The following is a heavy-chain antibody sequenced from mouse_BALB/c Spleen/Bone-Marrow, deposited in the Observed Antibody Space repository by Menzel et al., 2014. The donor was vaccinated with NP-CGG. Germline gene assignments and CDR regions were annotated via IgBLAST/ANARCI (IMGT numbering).Heavy chain of an antibody. CDR2: ISSGGSYT. J-gene: IGHJ3*01. V-gene: IGHV5-9-1*01. CDR1: GFTFSNYA. D-gene: IGHD2-3*01. Sequence: EVMLVESGGDLVKPGGSLKLSCAASGFTFSNYAMSWVRQTPEKRLEWVASISSGGSYTYYTDSVKGRFTISRDNAKNTLDLQMSRMRAEDTAIDYCARQGDQRDGYTWFTSWGQRSLVTVSA. CDR3: ARQGDQRDGYTWFTS.